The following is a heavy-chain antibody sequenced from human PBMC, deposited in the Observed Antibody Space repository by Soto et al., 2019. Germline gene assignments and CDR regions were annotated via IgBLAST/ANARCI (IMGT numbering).Heavy chain of an antibody. D-gene: IGHD6-19*01. Sequence: GGSLRLSCAASGFTFSSYEMNWVRQAPGKGLEWVSYISSSGSTIYYADSVKGRFTISRDNAKNSLYLQMNSLRAEDTAVYYCARDSDHSSGWLVYYYYYGMDVWGQGTTVTVSS. J-gene: IGHJ6*02. CDR3: ARDSDHSSGWLVYYYYYGMDV. CDR1: GFTFSSYE. V-gene: IGHV3-48*03. CDR2: ISSSGSTI.